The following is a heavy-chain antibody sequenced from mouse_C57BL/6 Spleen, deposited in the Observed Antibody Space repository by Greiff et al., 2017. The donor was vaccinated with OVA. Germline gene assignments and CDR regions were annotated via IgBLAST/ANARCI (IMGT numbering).Heavy chain of an antibody. CDR1: GYSITSGYY. V-gene: IGHV3-6*01. CDR3: ARGGLLHFDY. CDR2: ISYDGSN. Sequence: EVQLQESGPGLVKPSQSLSLTCSVTGYSITSGYYWNWIRQFPGNKLEWMGYISYDGSNNYNPSLKNRISITRDTSKNQFFLKLHSVTTEDTATYYCARGGLLHFDYWGQGTTLTVSS. J-gene: IGHJ2*01. D-gene: IGHD2-3*01.